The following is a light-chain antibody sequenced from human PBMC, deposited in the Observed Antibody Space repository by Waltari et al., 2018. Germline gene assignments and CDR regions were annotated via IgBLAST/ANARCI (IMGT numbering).Light chain of an antibody. V-gene: IGLV3-19*01. J-gene: IGLJ2*01. CDR3: SSRDSSASHVL. Sequence: SSELTQDPAVSVALGQTVTITCQGASLRTSYASWYQQKSGQSPILVLFGKNKLPSGIPDRFTEYNSETTTSLTITGARAEDEADYYCSSRDSSASHVLFAGGTKLTVL. CDR1: SLRTSY. CDR2: GKN.